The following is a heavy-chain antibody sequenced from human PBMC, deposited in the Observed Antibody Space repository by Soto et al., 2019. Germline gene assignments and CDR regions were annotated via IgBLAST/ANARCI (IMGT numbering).Heavy chain of an antibody. Sequence: EVQLLESGGGLEQPGGSLRLSCAASGFTFSNFVMSWVRRAPGKGLEWVSAIGGTSGSTYYADSVKGRFTISRDNSKNTLSLQMNSLRAEDTAVYYWAKRRGEGYFDLWGRGSLVTVSS. CDR1: GFTFSNFV. J-gene: IGHJ2*01. D-gene: IGHD3-10*01. CDR3: AKRRGEGYFDL. V-gene: IGHV3-23*01. CDR2: IGGTSGST.